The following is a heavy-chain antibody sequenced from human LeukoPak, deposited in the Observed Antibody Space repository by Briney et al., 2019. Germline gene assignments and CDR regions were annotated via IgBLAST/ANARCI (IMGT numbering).Heavy chain of an antibody. Sequence: GGSLRLSCAASGFTFDDYAMHWVRQAPGKGLEWVSLISGDGGSTYYADSVKGRFTISRDNSKNTLYLHMNSLRAEDTAVYFCAKFRARGAFDIWGQGTMVTVSS. CDR1: GFTFDDYA. CDR2: ISGDGGST. J-gene: IGHJ3*02. CDR3: AKFRARGAFDI. V-gene: IGHV3-43*02.